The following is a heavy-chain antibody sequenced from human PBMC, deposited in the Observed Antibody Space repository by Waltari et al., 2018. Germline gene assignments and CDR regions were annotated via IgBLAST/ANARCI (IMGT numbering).Heavy chain of an antibody. CDR1: GASLPSGGHW. CDR2: VFQTGVA. J-gene: IGHJ6*02. V-gene: IGHV4-61*02. D-gene: IGHD6-6*01. CDR3: ARDRPGVSSSSPHYLHGMDV. Sequence: QVQLQESGPGLVTPSQTLSLTCSVSGASLPSGGHWWTWFRLSAGKGLEWVGQVFQTGVANYGPCRRSRVTMSLDTSRNEFSLGLTSVTAADTAIYFCARDRPGVSSSSPHYLHGMDVWGQGTMVTVSS.